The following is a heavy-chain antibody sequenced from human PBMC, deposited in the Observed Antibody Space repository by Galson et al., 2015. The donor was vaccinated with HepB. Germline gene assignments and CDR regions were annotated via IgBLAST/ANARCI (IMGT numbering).Heavy chain of an antibody. Sequence: SLRLSCAASGFTVSSNYMSWVRQAPGKGLEWVSVIYSGGSTYYADSVKGRFTISRDNSKNTLYLQMNSLRAEDTAVYYCARVYRDGGVWGSYRFYYYGMDVWGQGTTVTVSS. CDR2: IYSGGST. V-gene: IGHV3-53*01. D-gene: IGHD3-16*02. CDR3: ARVYRDGGVWGSYRFYYYGMDV. J-gene: IGHJ6*02. CDR1: GFTVSSNY.